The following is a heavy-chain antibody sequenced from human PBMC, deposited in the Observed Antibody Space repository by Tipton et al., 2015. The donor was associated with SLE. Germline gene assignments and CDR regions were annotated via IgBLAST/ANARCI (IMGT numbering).Heavy chain of an antibody. CDR3: ARVMGTRELLHGAFDI. Sequence: TLSLTCTVSGGSVSSYYWSWIRQPPGEGLEWIGYIYYSGSTNYNPSLKSRVTISVDTSKNQFSLKLSSVTAADTAVYYCARVMGTRELLHGAFDIWGQGTMVTVSS. CDR2: IYYSGST. CDR1: GGSVSSYY. V-gene: IGHV4-59*02. J-gene: IGHJ3*02. D-gene: IGHD1-26*01.